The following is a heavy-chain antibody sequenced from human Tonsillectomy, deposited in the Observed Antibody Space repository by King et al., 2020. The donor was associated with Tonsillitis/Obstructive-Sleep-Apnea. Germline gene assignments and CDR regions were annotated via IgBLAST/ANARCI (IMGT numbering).Heavy chain of an antibody. Sequence: VQLVESGGGLVKPGGSLRLSCAASGFTFSNAWMSWVRQAPGKGPEWVGRIKSKSKGETTDYTSPLRGRFTISRDDSKNTLFLQMNSLKTEDTAVYYCATDWGSGTYYVRAFDVWGLGTMVTVSS. CDR1: GFTFSNAW. D-gene: IGHD1-26*01. V-gene: IGHV3-15*01. CDR2: IKSKSKGETT. J-gene: IGHJ3*01. CDR3: ATDWGSGTYYVRAFDV.